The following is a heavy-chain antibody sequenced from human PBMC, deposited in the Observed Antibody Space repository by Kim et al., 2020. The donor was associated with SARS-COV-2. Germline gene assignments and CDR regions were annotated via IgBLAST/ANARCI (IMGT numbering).Heavy chain of an antibody. Sequence: TYYANSVKGRFIISRDNSRNTLYLQMGSLRTEDMAVYYCARGKWLQFLDYWGQGILVTVSS. D-gene: IGHD5-12*01. V-gene: IGHV3-64*01. CDR3: ARGKWLQFLDY. J-gene: IGHJ4*02. CDR2: T.